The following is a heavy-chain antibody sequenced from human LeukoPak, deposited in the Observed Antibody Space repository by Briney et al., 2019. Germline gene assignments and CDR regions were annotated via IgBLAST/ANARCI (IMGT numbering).Heavy chain of an antibody. CDR2: IYYSGST. CDR3: ARTTEAHSWRTRYYDYYMDV. V-gene: IGHV4-61*01. CDR1: GGSISSSTYY. D-gene: IGHD6-13*01. Sequence: PSETLSLTCTVSGGSISSSTYYWSWIRQPPGKGLEWIGYIYYSGSTNYNPSLKSRVTISVDTSKNQFSLKLSSVTAADTAVYYCARTTEAHSWRTRYYDYYMDVWGKGTTVTVSS. J-gene: IGHJ6*03.